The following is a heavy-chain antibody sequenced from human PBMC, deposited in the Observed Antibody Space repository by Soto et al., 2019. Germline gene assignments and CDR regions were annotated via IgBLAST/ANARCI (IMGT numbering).Heavy chain of an antibody. CDR1: GYTFTSYG. D-gene: IGHD3-10*01. CDR2: ISAYNGNT. V-gene: IGHV1-18*01. J-gene: IGHJ3*02. CDR3: AGDYYGSGSYYTDVFDI. Sequence: ASVKVSCKASGYTFTSYGISWVRQAPGQGLEWMGWISAYNGNTYYAQKLQGRVTMTTDTSTRTAYMELRSLRSDDTAVYYCAGDYYGSGSYYTDVFDIWGQGTMVTVSS.